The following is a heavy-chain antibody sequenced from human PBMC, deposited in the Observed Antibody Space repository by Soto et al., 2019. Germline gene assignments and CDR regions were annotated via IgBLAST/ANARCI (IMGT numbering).Heavy chain of an antibody. V-gene: IGHV3-15*05. CDR2: IKSKNDGGTT. Sequence: EVQLVESGGGLVKPGGSLTLSCAASGFSFSGGWMSWVRQAAGKGLEWVGRIKSKNDGGTTDYAAPVKGRFTISRDDSQNTLYLQMYSRKIEYPAVYYCTTDGWEWGQGTLVTVSS. CDR3: TTDGWE. J-gene: IGHJ4*02. CDR1: GFSFSGGW. D-gene: IGHD1-26*01.